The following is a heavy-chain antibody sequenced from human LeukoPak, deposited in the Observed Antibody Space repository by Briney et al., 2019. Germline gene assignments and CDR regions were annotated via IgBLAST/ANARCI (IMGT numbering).Heavy chain of an antibody. Sequence: GASVKVSCKVPGYTLTELSMHWVRQAPGKGLEWMGGFDPEDGETIYAQKFQGRVTMTEDTSTDTAYMELSSLRSEDTAVYYCATLPNYGDYTYYYYGMDVWGQGTTVTVSS. J-gene: IGHJ6*02. D-gene: IGHD4-17*01. V-gene: IGHV1-24*01. CDR1: GYTLTELS. CDR2: FDPEDGET. CDR3: ATLPNYGDYTYYYYGMDV.